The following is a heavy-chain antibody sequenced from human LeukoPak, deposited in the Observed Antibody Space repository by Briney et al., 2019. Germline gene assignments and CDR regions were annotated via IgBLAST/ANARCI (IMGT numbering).Heavy chain of an antibody. Sequence: GGSLRLSCAASGFTFSSYWMSWVRQAPGKGLEWVANIRRDGSEKYYVDSVKGRFTISRDNAKNSLYLQMNSLRAEDTAVYYCGLGGWLDYWGQGTLVTVSS. CDR3: GLGGWLDY. CDR1: GFTFSSYW. V-gene: IGHV3-7*01. D-gene: IGHD6-19*01. CDR2: IRRDGSEK. J-gene: IGHJ4*02.